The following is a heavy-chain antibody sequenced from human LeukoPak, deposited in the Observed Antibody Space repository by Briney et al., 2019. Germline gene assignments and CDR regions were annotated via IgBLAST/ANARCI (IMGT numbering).Heavy chain of an antibody. Sequence: GGSLRLSCAASGFTISNYGFHWVRQAPGKGLEWVAFIRYDGSNKFYGDSVKGRFTVSRDNSKKTLYMQMNSLRPEDTAVYYCASEYYYGSGSYYIDYWGQGTLVTVSS. V-gene: IGHV3-30*02. CDR2: IRYDGSNK. CDR1: GFTISNYG. D-gene: IGHD3-10*01. CDR3: ASEYYYGSGSYYIDY. J-gene: IGHJ4*02.